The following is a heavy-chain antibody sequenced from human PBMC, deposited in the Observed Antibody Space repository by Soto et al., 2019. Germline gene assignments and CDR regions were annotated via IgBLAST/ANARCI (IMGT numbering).Heavy chain of an antibody. CDR2: IWYDGSNK. V-gene: IGHV3-33*01. Sequence: QVQLVESGGGVVQPGRSLRLSCAASGFTFSNYGMHWVRQAPGKGLEWVAIIWYDGSNKYYADSVKGRFTISRDNSKNTLYRQLNSLRAENTAVYYCAIEVYGEYDYYFDYCGRGTLVTVSS. CDR3: AIEVYGEYDYYFDY. J-gene: IGHJ4*02. D-gene: IGHD4-17*01. CDR1: GFTFSNYG.